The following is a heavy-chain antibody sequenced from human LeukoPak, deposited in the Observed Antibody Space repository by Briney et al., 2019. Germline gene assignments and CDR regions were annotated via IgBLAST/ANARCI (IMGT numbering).Heavy chain of an antibody. Sequence: GGSRRLSCAASGFTFSGYVMPWVPQAPGKGREWGSDISSSGASTYYADSVKGRFTISRDNSKNTLYLQMNSLRVEDTAIYYCAVSSSWYHPVADYWGQGTLVTVSS. V-gene: IGHV3-23*01. J-gene: IGHJ4*02. CDR1: GFTFSGYV. CDR3: AVSSSWYHPVADY. D-gene: IGHD6-13*01. CDR2: ISSSGAST.